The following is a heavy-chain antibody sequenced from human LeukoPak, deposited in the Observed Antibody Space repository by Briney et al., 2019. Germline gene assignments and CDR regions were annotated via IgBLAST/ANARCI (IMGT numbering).Heavy chain of an antibody. CDR2: ISWNSGSI. J-gene: IGHJ6*03. D-gene: IGHD3-9*01. CDR3: AKDGGEYYDILTGYYPRLYYMDV. Sequence: GGSLRLSCAASGFTFDDYAMHWVRQAPGKGLEWVSGISWNSGSIGYADSVKGRFTISRDNSKNTLYLQMNSLRAEDTAVYCCAKDGGEYYDILTGYYPRLYYMDVWGKGTTVTISS. CDR1: GFTFDDYA. V-gene: IGHV3-9*01.